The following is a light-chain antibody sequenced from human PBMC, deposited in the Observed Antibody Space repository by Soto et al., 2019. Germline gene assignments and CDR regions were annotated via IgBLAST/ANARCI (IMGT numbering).Light chain of an antibody. J-gene: IGLJ1*01. CDR2: DVS. Sequence: QSVLAQPRSVSGSPGQSVTISCTGTSSDVGGYNYVSWYQQHPGKAPKLMIYDVSKWPSGVPDRFSGSKSGNTASLTISGLQDEDEADYYCCSYAGSYTFYVFGTGTKVTVL. CDR1: SSDVGGYNY. CDR3: CSYAGSYTFYV. V-gene: IGLV2-11*01.